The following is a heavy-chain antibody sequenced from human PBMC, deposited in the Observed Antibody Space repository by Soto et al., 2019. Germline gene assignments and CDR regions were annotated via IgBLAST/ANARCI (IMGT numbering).Heavy chain of an antibody. V-gene: IGHV1-18*01. CDR1: GYSFSFYG. CDR2: INPSVGNR. Sequence: ASVKVSCKASGYSFSFYGINWVRQAPGQGLEWMGWINPSVGNRNFAQKFEDRVTMTTATSTNTVFLELRSLKSDDTAIYYCARDRLRGYDSSGFYSWGQGTMVTVSS. J-gene: IGHJ4*02. CDR3: ARDRLRGYDSSGFYS. D-gene: IGHD3-22*01.